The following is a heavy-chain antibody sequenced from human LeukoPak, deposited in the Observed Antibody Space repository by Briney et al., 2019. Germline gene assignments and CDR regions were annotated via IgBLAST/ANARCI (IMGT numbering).Heavy chain of an antibody. V-gene: IGHV4-34*01. CDR3: ASLGAAAGFFREQSDY. J-gene: IGHJ4*02. D-gene: IGHD6-13*01. Sequence: PSETLSLTCAVYGGSFSGYYWSWIRQPPGKGLEWIGEINHSGSTNYNPSLKSRVTISVDTSKNQFSLKLSSVTAADTAVYYCASLGAAAGFFREQSDYWGQGTLVTVSS. CDR1: GGSFSGYY. CDR2: INHSGST.